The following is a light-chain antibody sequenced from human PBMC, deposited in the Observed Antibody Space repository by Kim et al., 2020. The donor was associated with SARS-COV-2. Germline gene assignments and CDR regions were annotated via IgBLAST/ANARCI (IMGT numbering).Light chain of an antibody. J-gene: IGLJ1*01. CDR3: QSYDTSLSGYV. CDR1: SSNIGAGYE. Sequence: QRVTISCTGSSSNIGAGYEVQWYQQVPGTAPKLLIYGNTNRPSGVPDRFSGSKSGTSASLVITGLQAEDEADYDCQSYDTSLSGYVFGTGTKVTVL. V-gene: IGLV1-40*01. CDR2: GNT.